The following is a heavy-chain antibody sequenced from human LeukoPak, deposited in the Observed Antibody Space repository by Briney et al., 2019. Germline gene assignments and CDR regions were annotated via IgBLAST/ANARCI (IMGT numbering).Heavy chain of an antibody. D-gene: IGHD3-3*01. V-gene: IGHV4-39*02. Sequence: SETLSLTCTVSGGSISSSSYYWAWIRQPPGKGLEWIGSIHYSGSTYYNPSLKSRVTISVDTSKIHFSLKLSSVTAADTAVYYCASLRERSYYARGFDYWGQGTLVTVSS. CDR2: IHYSGST. CDR3: ASLRERSYYARGFDY. J-gene: IGHJ4*02. CDR1: GGSISSSSYY.